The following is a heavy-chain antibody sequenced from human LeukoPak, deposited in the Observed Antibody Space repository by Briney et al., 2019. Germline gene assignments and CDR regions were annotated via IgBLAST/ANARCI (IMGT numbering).Heavy chain of an antibody. J-gene: IGHJ4*02. V-gene: IGHV3-7*01. CDR2: IKQGGSEK. Sequence: PGGSLRLSCAASGFTFSSYWMSWVRQAPGKGLEWVANIKQGGSEKYYVDSVKGRFTISRDNAKNSLYLQMNSLRAEDTAVYYCARDVEWGIVGAERYFDYWGQGTLVTVSS. CDR3: ARDVEWGIVGAERYFDY. D-gene: IGHD1-26*01. CDR1: GFTFSSYW.